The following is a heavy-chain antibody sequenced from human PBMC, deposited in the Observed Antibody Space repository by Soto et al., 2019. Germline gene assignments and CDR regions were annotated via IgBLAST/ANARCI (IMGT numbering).Heavy chain of an antibody. D-gene: IGHD2-2*01. J-gene: IGHJ6*02. CDR1: GYTFTSYG. Sequence: QVQLVQSGAEVKKPGASVKVSCKASGYTFTSYGISWVRQAPGQGLEWMGWISAYNGNTNYAQKLQGRVTMTTDTTTSTAYMELRSMRYDDTAVYYCARATDWGVPAAIPYYYYYGMDVWGQGTTVTVSS. CDR2: ISAYNGNT. CDR3: ARATDWGVPAAIPYYYYYGMDV. V-gene: IGHV1-18*04.